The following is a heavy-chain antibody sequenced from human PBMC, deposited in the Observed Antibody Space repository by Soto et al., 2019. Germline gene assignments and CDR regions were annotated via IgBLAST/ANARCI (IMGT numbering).Heavy chain of an antibody. D-gene: IGHD6-13*01. CDR3: GRGYISGWSWFDL. CDR2: IYYSGST. J-gene: IGHJ2*01. CDR1: SGSVSSGSHY. Sequence: SETLSLTCTVSSGSVSSGSHYWSWIRQPPGKRLEWIGYIYYSGSTNYNPSLKSRVTISADTSKNQFSLKLSSVTAADTAVYFGGRGYISGWSWFDLGGRGTLVTFPS. V-gene: IGHV4-61*01.